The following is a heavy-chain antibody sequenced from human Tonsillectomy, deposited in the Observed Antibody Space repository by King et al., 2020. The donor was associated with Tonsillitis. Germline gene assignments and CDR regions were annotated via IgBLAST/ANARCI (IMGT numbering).Heavy chain of an antibody. D-gene: IGHD3-16*01. CDR1: GDSVSSKTAG. CDR3: ARDDDYVLMDV. CDR2: TFYKSRWNY. V-gene: IGHV6-1*01. J-gene: IGHJ6*01. Sequence: QVQLQQSGPGLVKPSQTLSLTCAISGDSVSSKTAGWNWIRQSPSRGLEWLGRTFYKSRWNYDYALSVKSRMTIKADTSRNQFSLHLNSLTPEDTAVYYCARDDDYVLMDVWGQGTTVTVSS.